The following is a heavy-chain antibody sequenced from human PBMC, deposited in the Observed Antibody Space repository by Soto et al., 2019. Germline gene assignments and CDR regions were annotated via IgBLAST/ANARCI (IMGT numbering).Heavy chain of an antibody. CDR3: ARGIIALGFYDFWSGLRSFYFDY. V-gene: IGHV4-34*01. D-gene: IGHD3-3*01. CDR1: GGSFSGYY. CDR2: INHSGST. J-gene: IGHJ4*02. Sequence: PSETLSLTCAVYGGSFSGYYWSWIRQPPGRGLEWIGEINHSGSTNYNPSIKSRVTISVDTSKNQFSLKLSSVTAADTAVYYCARGIIALGFYDFWSGLRSFYFDYWGQGTLVTVSS.